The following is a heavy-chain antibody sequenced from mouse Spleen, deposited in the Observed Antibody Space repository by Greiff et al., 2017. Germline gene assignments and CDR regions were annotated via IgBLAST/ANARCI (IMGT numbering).Heavy chain of an antibody. CDR3: ARRDYGSSLYAMDY. Sequence: EVMLVESGGGLVKPGGSLKLSCAASGFTFSDYGMHWVRQAPEKGLEWVAYISSGSSTIYYADTVKGRFTISRDNAKNTLFLQMTSLRSEDTAMYYCARRDYGSSLYAMDYWGQGTSVTVSS. CDR1: GFTFSDYG. V-gene: IGHV5-17*01. J-gene: IGHJ4*01. D-gene: IGHD1-1*01. CDR2: ISSGSSTI.